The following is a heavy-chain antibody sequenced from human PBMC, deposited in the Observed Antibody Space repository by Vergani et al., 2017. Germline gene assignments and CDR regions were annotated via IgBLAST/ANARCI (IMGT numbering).Heavy chain of an antibody. D-gene: IGHD6-13*01. CDR1: GFTFSSYG. J-gene: IGHJ4*02. Sequence: QVQLVESGGGVVQPGRSLRLSCAASGFTFSSYGMHWVRQAPGKGLEWVAVIWYDGSNKYYADSVKGRFTISRDNSKNTLYLQMNSLRAEDTAVYYCARVKRGIAAADYWGQGTLVTVSS. CDR3: ARVKRGIAAADY. V-gene: IGHV3-33*01. CDR2: IWYDGSNK.